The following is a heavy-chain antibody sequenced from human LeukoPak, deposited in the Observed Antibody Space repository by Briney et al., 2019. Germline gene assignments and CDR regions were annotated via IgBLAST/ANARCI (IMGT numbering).Heavy chain of an antibody. V-gene: IGHV4-30-4*01. D-gene: IGHD4-23*01. Sequence: SQTLSLTCTVSGGSISSGDYYWSWIRQPPGNGLEWIGYIYYSGSTYYNPSLKSRVTISVDTSKNQFSLKLSSVTAADTAVYYCATERGDGGVDYWGQGTLVTVSS. CDR2: IYYSGST. CDR1: GGSISSGDYY. CDR3: ATERGDGGVDY. J-gene: IGHJ4*02.